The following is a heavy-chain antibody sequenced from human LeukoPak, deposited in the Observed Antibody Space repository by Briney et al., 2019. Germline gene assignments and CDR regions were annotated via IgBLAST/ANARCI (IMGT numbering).Heavy chain of an antibody. Sequence: ASVKVSCKASGGTFSSYAISWVRQAPGQGLEWMGWINPNSAGTNYAQNFQGRVTMTRDTSINTAYMELSRLKSDDTAIYYCARESGLRGGGFDPWGQGTLVTVSS. J-gene: IGHJ5*02. V-gene: IGHV1-2*02. CDR3: ARESGLRGGGFDP. CDR1: GGTFSSYA. D-gene: IGHD5-12*01. CDR2: INPNSAGT.